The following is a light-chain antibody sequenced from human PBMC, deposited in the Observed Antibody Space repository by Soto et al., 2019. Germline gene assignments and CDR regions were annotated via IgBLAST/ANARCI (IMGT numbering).Light chain of an antibody. CDR1: SSDVGSYNL. V-gene: IGLV2-23*01. CDR2: EGS. Sequence: QSVLTQPASVSGSPGQSITISCTGTSSDVGSYNLVSWYQQHPGKAPKRMIYEGSQRPSGVSNRFSGSKSGNTASLTISGLKAEYEADYYCCSYAGSSTYVFGTGTKLTVL. J-gene: IGLJ1*01. CDR3: CSYAGSSTYV.